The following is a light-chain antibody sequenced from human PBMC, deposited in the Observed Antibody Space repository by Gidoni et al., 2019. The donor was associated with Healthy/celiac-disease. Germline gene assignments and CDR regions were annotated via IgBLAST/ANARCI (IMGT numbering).Light chain of an antibody. J-gene: IGLJ2*01. CDR2: LNSAGSH. V-gene: IGLV4-69*01. CDR3: QTLGTGIGLV. Sequence: QLVLTQSPSASASLGASAKLTCTLSSGHSSYDIAWHQQHPEKGPRYLMKLNSAGSHSKGDGIPDRFSGSSSGAERYLTISSLQSEDDADYYCQTLGTGIGLVFGGGTKLTVL. CDR1: SGHSSYD.